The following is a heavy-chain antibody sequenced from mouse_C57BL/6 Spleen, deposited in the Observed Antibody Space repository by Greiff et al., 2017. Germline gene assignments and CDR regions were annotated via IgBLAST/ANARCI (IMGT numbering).Heavy chain of an antibody. Sequence: EVQVVESGPELVKPGASVKISCKASGYSFTGYYMNWVKQSPEKSLEWIGEINPSTGGTTYNQKFKAKATLTVDKSSSTAYMQLKSLTSEDSAVYYCARDIGRDYYAMDYWGQGTSVTVSS. J-gene: IGHJ4*01. D-gene: IGHD2-14*01. CDR3: ARDIGRDYYAMDY. V-gene: IGHV1-42*01. CDR2: INPSTGGT. CDR1: GYSFTGYY.